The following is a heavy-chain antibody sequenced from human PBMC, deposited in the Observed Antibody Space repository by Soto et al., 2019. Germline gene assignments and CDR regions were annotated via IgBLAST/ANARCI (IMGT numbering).Heavy chain of an antibody. Sequence: ASVKVSCKASGYTFTSYDINWVRQATGQGLERMGWMNPNCGNTGYAQKFQGIVTMTRNTSISTAYMELSSLRSEDTAVYYCARGKAYYDFWSGYFLSPINIDYGMDVWGQGTTVTVS. J-gene: IGHJ6*02. D-gene: IGHD3-3*01. CDR2: MNPNCGNT. V-gene: IGHV1-8*01. CDR3: ARGKAYYDFWSGYFLSPINIDYGMDV. CDR1: GYTFTSYD.